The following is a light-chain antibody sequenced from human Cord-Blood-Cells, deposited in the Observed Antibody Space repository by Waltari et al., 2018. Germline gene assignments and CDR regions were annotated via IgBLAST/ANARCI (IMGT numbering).Light chain of an antibody. CDR1: SSDVGGYNY. J-gene: IGLJ2*01. Sequence: QSALTQPPSASGSPGQSVLISCTGTSSDVGGYNYVSWYQQHPGKAPTLMIYEVSKRPSGVPDRFSGSKSGNTASLTVSGLQAEDEADYYCSSYAGSNNFVFGGGTKLTVL. CDR2: EVS. V-gene: IGLV2-8*01. CDR3: SSYAGSNNFV.